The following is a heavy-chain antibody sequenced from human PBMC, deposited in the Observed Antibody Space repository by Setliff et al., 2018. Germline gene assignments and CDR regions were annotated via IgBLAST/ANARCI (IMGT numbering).Heavy chain of an antibody. D-gene: IGHD1-1*01. CDR1: GGSISSGVYY. CDR2: IYYRGDT. CDR3: ARTGTYRYFDY. Sequence: PSETLSLTCTVSGGSISSGVYYWAWIRQPPGKGLEWIGRIYYRGDTYYNASLKSGLTLSVDTSKNQVSLNLRSVTAADTAVYSCARTGTYRYFDYWGQGTQVTVSS. V-gene: IGHV4-39*01. J-gene: IGHJ4*02.